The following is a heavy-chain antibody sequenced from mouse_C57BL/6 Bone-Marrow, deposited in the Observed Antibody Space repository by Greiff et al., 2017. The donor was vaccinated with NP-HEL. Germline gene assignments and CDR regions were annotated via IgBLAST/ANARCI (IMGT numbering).Heavy chain of an antibody. J-gene: IGHJ3*01. D-gene: IGHD3-3*01. CDR1: GFSLTSYG. Sequence: VQVVESGPGLVAPSQSLSITCTVSGFSLTSYGVDWVRQSPGKGLEWLGVIWGVGSTNYNSALKSRLSISKDNSKSQVFLKMNSLQTDDTAMYYCARRDGAWFAYWGQGTLVTVSA. CDR3: ARRDGAWFAY. CDR2: IWGVGST. V-gene: IGHV2-6*01.